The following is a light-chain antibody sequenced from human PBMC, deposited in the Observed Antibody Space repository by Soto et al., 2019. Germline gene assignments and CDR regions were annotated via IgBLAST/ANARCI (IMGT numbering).Light chain of an antibody. Sequence: QSVLTQPPSVSGAPGQRVTISCTGTSSDLGAGFDVHWYQQLPGTAPKLLIYGNINRPSGVPDRFSGSKSGTSASLAISGLRSEDEADYYCATWDDSLSGHYVFGTGTKLTVL. CDR3: ATWDDSLSGHYV. J-gene: IGLJ1*01. V-gene: IGLV1-40*01. CDR1: SSDLGAGFD. CDR2: GNI.